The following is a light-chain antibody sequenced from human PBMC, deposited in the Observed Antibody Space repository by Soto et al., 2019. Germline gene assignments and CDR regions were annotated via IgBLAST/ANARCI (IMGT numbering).Light chain of an antibody. Sequence: QSALTQSASVSGSPGQSITISCTGTSSDVGSYNLVSWYQQHPGKAPKLMLYEISKRPSGVSNRFSGSKSGNTASLTISGLQAEDEGYYYCCSYAGSSTVVFGGGTKVTVL. CDR2: EIS. CDR1: SSDVGSYNL. CDR3: CSYAGSSTVV. V-gene: IGLV2-23*02. J-gene: IGLJ2*01.